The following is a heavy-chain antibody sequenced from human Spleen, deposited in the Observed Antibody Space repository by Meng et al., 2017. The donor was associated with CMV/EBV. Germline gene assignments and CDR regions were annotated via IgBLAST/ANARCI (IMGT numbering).Heavy chain of an antibody. CDR2: IIPIFGTA. CDR3: ARAYCSSTSCYFDYYGMDV. V-gene: IGHV1-69*05. D-gene: IGHD2-2*01. J-gene: IGHJ6*02. CDR1: GGTFSSYA. Sequence: SVKVSCKASGGTFSSYAISWVRQAPGQELEWMGGIIPIFGTANYAQKFQGRVTITTDESTSTAYMELSSLRSEDTAVYYCARAYCSSTSCYFDYYGMDVWGQGTTVTVSS.